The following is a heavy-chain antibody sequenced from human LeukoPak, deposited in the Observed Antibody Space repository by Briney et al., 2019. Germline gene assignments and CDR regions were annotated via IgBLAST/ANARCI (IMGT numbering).Heavy chain of an antibody. V-gene: IGHV1-2*02. CDR2: INPNSGGT. CDR3: ARDHPIAAAVSWFGP. J-gene: IGHJ5*02. D-gene: IGHD6-13*01. Sequence: ASVKVSCKASGYTFTGYYMHWVRQAPGQGLEWMGWINPNSGGTNYAQKFHGRVTMTRDTSISTVYMELSSLRSEDTAVYYCARDHPIAAAVSWFGPWGQGTLVTVSS. CDR1: GYTFTGYY.